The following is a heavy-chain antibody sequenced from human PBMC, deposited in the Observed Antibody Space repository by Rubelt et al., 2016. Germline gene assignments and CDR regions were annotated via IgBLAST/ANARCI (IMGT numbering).Heavy chain of an antibody. CDR1: GFTFTSYA. CDR3: ARARDYYYYHMDV. Sequence: YGGGVVQPGRSLRLSCAASGFTFTSYAIHWVRQAPGKGLEWVAVISYDRNNKYYADSVKGRFTISRDNSKNTVYLQMNSLRVEDTAVYYCARARDYYYYHMDVWGQGTTVTVSS. V-gene: IGHV3-30*04. CDR2: ISYDRNNK. J-gene: IGHJ6*02.